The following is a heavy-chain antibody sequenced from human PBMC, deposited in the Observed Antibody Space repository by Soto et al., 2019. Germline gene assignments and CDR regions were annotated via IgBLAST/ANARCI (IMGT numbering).Heavy chain of an antibody. D-gene: IGHD3-3*01. CDR1: GGSISSYH. CDR2: TSNSAPT. CDR3: ARLFRDVYNAVEY. V-gene: IGHV4-59*08. J-gene: IGHJ4*02. Sequence: PSETLSLTCTVSGGSISSYHWSWIRQSPGKGLEWIGYTSNSAPTIYNPSLKSRVTISADTSKNQFSLRLSSVTAADTAVYFCARLFRDVYNAVEYGGQGALVTVS.